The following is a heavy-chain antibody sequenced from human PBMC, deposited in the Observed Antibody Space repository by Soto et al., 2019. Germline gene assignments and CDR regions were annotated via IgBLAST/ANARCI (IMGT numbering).Heavy chain of an antibody. V-gene: IGHV1-2*04. Sequence: ASVKVSCKASGYTFTGYYMHWVRQAPGQGLEWMGWINPNSGGTNYAQKFQGWVTMTRDTSISTAYMELSRLRSDDTAVYYCARGSPLPDTAMVTFDYWGQGTLVTVSS. D-gene: IGHD5-18*01. CDR2: INPNSGGT. CDR3: ARGSPLPDTAMVTFDY. J-gene: IGHJ4*02. CDR1: GYTFTGYY.